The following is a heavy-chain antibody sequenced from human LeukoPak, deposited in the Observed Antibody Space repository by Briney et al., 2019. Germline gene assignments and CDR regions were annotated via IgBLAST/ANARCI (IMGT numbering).Heavy chain of an antibody. Sequence: GGSLRLPCAASGFTFSNAWMSWVRQAPAKGLEWVGHIKSKTDGGTTDYAAPVKGRFTISRDDSKNTLCLQMNSLKTEDTAVYYCTTAKYNWNYVLDYWGQGTLVTVSS. CDR1: GFTFSNAW. V-gene: IGHV3-15*01. J-gene: IGHJ4*02. D-gene: IGHD1-7*01. CDR3: TTAKYNWNYVLDY. CDR2: IKSKTDGGTT.